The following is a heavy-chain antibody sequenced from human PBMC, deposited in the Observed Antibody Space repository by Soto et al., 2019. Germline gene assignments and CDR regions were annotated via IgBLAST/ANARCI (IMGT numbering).Heavy chain of an antibody. J-gene: IGHJ4*02. CDR1: GFTFSSYS. D-gene: IGHD4-17*01. CDR3: ARLGPYGDYVPNTVTRDQAFDY. Sequence: GGSLRLSCAASGFTFSSYSMNWVRQAPGKGLEWVSSISSSSSYIYYADSVKGRFTISRDNAKNSLYLQMNSLRAEDTAVYYCARLGPYGDYVPNTVTRDQAFDYWGQGTLVTVSS. V-gene: IGHV3-21*01. CDR2: ISSSSSYI.